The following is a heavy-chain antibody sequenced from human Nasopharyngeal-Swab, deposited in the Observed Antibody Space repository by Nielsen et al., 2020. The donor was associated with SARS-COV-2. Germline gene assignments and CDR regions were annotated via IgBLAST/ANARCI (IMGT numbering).Heavy chain of an antibody. CDR1: GFTFISYT. Sequence: GESLKLSCAASGFTFISYTMPWVRQAPGKGLEWVAVISYDGSNKYYADSVKGRFTISRDISKNTLYLQMNSLRAEDTAVFYCASTPLDSSGYYYAFHYWGRGTLVTVSS. CDR2: ISYDGSNK. J-gene: IGHJ4*02. V-gene: IGHV3-30-3*01. D-gene: IGHD3-22*01. CDR3: ASTPLDSSGYYYAFHY.